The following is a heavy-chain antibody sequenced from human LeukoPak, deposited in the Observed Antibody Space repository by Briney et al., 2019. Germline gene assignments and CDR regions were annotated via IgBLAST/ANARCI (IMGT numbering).Heavy chain of an antibody. J-gene: IGHJ4*02. Sequence: GGSLRLSCAASGFTFSSYAMSWVRQAPGKGLEWVSAISGSGGSAYYADSWKGPFTISRDNSKNPLYLQMNSLRAEDTAVYYCAKRCTNGVCYRGLDYWGQGTLVTVSS. V-gene: IGHV3-23*01. CDR1: GFTFSSYA. CDR3: AKRCTNGVCYRGLDY. CDR2: ISGSGGSA. D-gene: IGHD2-8*01.